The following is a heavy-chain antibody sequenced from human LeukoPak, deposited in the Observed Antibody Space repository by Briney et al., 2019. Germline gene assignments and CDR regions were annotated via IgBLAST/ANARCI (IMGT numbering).Heavy chain of an antibody. CDR2: ISWNSGSI. V-gene: IGHV3-9*03. Sequence: TGGSLRLSCAASGFTFDDYAMHWVRQAPGKCMEWVSGISWNSGSIGYADSAKGRFTISRDNAKNSLYLQMNSLRAEDMALYYCAKDSGAGYSYGHIDYWGQGTLVTVSS. D-gene: IGHD5-18*01. CDR1: GFTFDDYA. J-gene: IGHJ4*02. CDR3: AKDSGAGYSYGHIDY.